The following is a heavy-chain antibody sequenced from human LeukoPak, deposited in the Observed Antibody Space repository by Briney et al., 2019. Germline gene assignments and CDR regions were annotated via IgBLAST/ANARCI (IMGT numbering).Heavy chain of an antibody. Sequence: PETLSLTCAVYGGSFSGYYWSWIRQPPGKGLEWIGEINHSGSTTYNPALKSRVTIPVAETKNQSLLQLDSVTGEDTAVLYCSSFLTTVTPNFDSWGRGTLVTVSS. CDR1: GGSFSGYY. V-gene: IGHV4-34*01. D-gene: IGHD4-17*01. CDR3: SSFLTTVTPNFDS. CDR2: INHSGST. J-gene: IGHJ4*02.